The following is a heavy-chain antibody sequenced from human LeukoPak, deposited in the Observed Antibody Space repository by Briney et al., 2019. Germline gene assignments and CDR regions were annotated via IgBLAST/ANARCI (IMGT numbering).Heavy chain of an antibody. D-gene: IGHD3-22*01. CDR2: IIPIFGTA. Sequence: EASVKVSCKVSGYTLTELSMHWVRQAPGKGLEWMGGIIPIFGTANYAQKFQGRVTITTDESTSTAYMELSSLRSEDTAVYYCAREGADSSGYFLFDYWGQGTLVTVSS. CDR1: GYTLTELS. V-gene: IGHV1-69*05. CDR3: AREGADSSGYFLFDY. J-gene: IGHJ4*02.